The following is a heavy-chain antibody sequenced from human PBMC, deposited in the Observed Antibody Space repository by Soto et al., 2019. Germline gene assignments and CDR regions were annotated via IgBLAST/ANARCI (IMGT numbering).Heavy chain of an antibody. Sequence: HPGGSLRLSCAASGFTFSTYGMHWVRQAPGKGLAWVAVISYDGGNKYYTDSVKDRFTISRDNSKNTVYLQMNSLRAEDTAVYFCAKDGNVFSSGWYAPSLDYWGQGA. V-gene: IGHV3-30*18. CDR1: GFTFSTYG. J-gene: IGHJ4*02. D-gene: IGHD6-19*01. CDR2: ISYDGGNK. CDR3: AKDGNVFSSGWYAPSLDY.